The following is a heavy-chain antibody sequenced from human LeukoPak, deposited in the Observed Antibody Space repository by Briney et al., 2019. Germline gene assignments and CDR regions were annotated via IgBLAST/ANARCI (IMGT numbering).Heavy chain of an antibody. CDR2: MNPNSGNT. Sequence: PSVTVSCTASGYTFTSYDINWVRQATGQGLEWMGWMNPNSGNTGYAQKFQGRVTMTRNTSISTAYMELSSLRSEDTAVYYCARVPARHQQPYYYDSSGSVYYFDYWGQGTLVTVSS. CDR3: ARVPARHQQPYYYDSSGSVYYFDY. J-gene: IGHJ4*02. CDR1: GYTFTSYD. D-gene: IGHD3-22*01. V-gene: IGHV1-8*01.